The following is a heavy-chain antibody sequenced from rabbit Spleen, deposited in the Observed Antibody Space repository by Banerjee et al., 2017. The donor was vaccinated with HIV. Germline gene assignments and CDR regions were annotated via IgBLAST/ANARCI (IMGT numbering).Heavy chain of an antibody. Sequence: QEQLEESGGDLVKPEGSLTLTCTASGFSLSSSYWICWVRQAPGKGLEWVACIDAGFKGTTYYASWAKGRFTISKTSSTTVTLQMTSLTAADTATYFCAREVDGDCAMDLWGQGTLVTVS. D-gene: IGHD4-2*01. CDR1: GFSLSSSYW. V-gene: IGHV1S45*01. CDR3: AREVDGDCAMDL. J-gene: IGHJ6*01. CDR2: IDAGFKGTT.